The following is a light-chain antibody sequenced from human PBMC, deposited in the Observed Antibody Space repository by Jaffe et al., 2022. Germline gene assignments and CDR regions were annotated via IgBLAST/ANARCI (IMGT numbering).Light chain of an antibody. CDR2: KAS. CDR1: QSISSW. J-gene: IGKJ2*01. CDR3: QQYNSYSLTYT. Sequence: DIQMTQSPSTLSASVGDRVTITCRASQSISSWLAWYQQKPGKAPKLLIYKASSLQSGVPSRFSGSGSGTEFTLTISSLQPDDFATYHCQQYNSYSLTYTFGQGTRLEIK. V-gene: IGKV1-5*03.